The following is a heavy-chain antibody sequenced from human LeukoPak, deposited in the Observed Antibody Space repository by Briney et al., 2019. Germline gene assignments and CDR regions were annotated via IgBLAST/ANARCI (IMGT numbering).Heavy chain of an antibody. CDR1: GFTFSSYV. D-gene: IGHD2-15*01. J-gene: IGHJ4*02. Sequence: PGGSLRLSCAASGFTFSSYVMSWDRQAPGKGLEWVSTISGSGGSTYYADSVKGRFTISRDNSKNTLYLQMNSLRAEDTAVYYCANTLYCSGGSCPPDYWGQGTLVTVSS. CDR2: ISGSGGST. V-gene: IGHV3-23*01. CDR3: ANTLYCSGGSCPPDY.